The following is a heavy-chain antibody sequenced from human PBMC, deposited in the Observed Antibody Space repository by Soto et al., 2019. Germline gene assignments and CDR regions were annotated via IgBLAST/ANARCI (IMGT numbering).Heavy chain of an antibody. J-gene: IGHJ4*02. CDR1: GGSMSSYY. V-gene: IGHV4-59*01. Sequence: PSETLSLTCTVSGGSMSSYYWSWIRQPPGKGLEWIGFIYHSGSTNYNPSLKSRVTISIDTSKNQFSLRLSSVTAADTAVYYCARGDSSSWCYFDYWGQGTLVTVSS. CDR2: IYHSGST. D-gene: IGHD6-13*01. CDR3: ARGDSSSWCYFDY.